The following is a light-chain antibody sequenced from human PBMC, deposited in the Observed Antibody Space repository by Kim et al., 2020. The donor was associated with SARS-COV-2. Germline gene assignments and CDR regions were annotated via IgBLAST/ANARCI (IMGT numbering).Light chain of an antibody. Sequence: EIVMTQSPATLSVSPGERATLSCRASQSVGSNLAWYQQKPGQAPRLLIYGASTRATAIPARFSGSESGTEFTLTISSLQSEDFAVYYCQQYNNWPYTFGQGTKLEI. CDR3: QQYNNWPYT. CDR1: QSVGSN. J-gene: IGKJ2*01. V-gene: IGKV3-15*01. CDR2: GAS.